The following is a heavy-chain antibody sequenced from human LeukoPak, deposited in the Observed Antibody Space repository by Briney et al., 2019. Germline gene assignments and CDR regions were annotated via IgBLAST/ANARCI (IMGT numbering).Heavy chain of an antibody. CDR2: IYYSGST. D-gene: IGHD3-10*01. CDR3: ARHVLWFGESMYAFDI. CDR1: GGSISSYY. J-gene: IGHJ3*02. Sequence: SETLSLTCTVSGGSISSYYWSWIRQPPGKGLEWIGYIYYSGSTNYNPSLKSRVTISVDTSKNQFSLKLSSVTAADTAVYYCARHVLWFGESMYAFDIWGQGTMVTVSS. V-gene: IGHV4-59*08.